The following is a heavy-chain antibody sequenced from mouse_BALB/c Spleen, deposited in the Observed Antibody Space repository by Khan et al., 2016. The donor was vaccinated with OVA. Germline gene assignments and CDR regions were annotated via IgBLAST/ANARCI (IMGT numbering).Heavy chain of an antibody. CDR1: GYTFADSG. D-gene: IGHD2-3*01. CDR3: RRDGSSEFAY. V-gene: IGHV1S137*01. Sequence: QVQLKESGPEPVRPGASVKISCKGSGYTFADSGMHWVRQSHAKSLEWIGVISTYYGNIKYNQKFEGRATMTVDKSSSTAYMELARMTSEDSAVYFCRRDGSSEFAYWGQGTLVTVSA. CDR2: ISTYYGNI. J-gene: IGHJ3*01.